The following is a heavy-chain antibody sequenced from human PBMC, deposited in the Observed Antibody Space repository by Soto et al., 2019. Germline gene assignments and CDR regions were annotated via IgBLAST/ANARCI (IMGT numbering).Heavy chain of an antibody. V-gene: IGHV4-31*02. CDR3: ASYMGYGDYGGAFDI. Sequence: TLSVPWTVSGGAISRGGYYWCWIRQHPGKGLEGIGYIYYSGSTCYDPSLKSRVTISVDTSKNKLPLKLSPVTAADTAVYYCASYMGYGDYGGAFDICGQRTTVTLS. CDR1: GGAISRGGYY. D-gene: IGHD4-17*01. CDR2: IYYSGST. J-gene: IGHJ3*02.